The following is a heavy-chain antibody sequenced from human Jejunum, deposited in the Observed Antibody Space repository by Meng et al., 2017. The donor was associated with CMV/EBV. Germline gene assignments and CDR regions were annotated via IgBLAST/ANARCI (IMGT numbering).Heavy chain of an antibody. J-gene: IGHJ6*02. CDR2: IYWNDGK. Sequence: THGVGVGWIRQHPGMALEWLALIYWNDGKRYRPGLKSRLTITKVTSKNQVVLTMTNMDPVDTATYYCAHMYDFWSVNYFYYGMDVWGQGTTVTVSS. D-gene: IGHD3-3*01. CDR1: THGVG. V-gene: IGHV2-5*01. CDR3: AHMYDFWSVNYFYYGMDV.